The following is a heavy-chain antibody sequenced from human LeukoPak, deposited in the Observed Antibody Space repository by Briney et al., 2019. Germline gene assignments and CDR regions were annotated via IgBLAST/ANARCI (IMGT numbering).Heavy chain of an antibody. D-gene: IGHD3-16*01. J-gene: IGHJ4*02. CDR1: GFTFSSYA. Sequence: GGSLRLSCAASGFTFSSYAMSWVRQVPGKGLEWVSVISGSGDNTYYADSVKGRFTISRDNSKNMLYLQMNSLRAEDTAVYYCAKERGISYTYEFDYWGQGALVTVSS. CDR3: AKERGISYTYEFDY. V-gene: IGHV3-23*01. CDR2: ISGSGDNT.